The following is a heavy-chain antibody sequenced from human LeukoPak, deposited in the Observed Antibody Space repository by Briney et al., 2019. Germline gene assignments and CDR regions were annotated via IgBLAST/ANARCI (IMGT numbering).Heavy chain of an antibody. D-gene: IGHD1-14*01. J-gene: IGHJ4*02. CDR1: GFTFSSYG. Sequence: PGGSLRLSCAASGFTFSSYGMHWVRQAPGKGLQWVAVISYVGSNKYFADSVKGRFTTSRDNSRNTLYLQMNSLRADDTAVYYCAKPPGGGFNVPDDFWGQGTLVTVSS. CDR3: AKPPGGGFNVPDDF. V-gene: IGHV3-30*18. CDR2: ISYVGSNK.